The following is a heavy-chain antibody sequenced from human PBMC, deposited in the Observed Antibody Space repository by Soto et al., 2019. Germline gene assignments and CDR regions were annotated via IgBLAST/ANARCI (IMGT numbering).Heavy chain of an antibody. Sequence: GGSLRLSCAASGFTFSSYGMHWVRQAPGKGLEWVAVISYDGSNKYYADSVKGRFTISRDNSKNTLYLQMNSLRAEDTAVYYCAKDEGVGATTSFDYWGQGTLVIVSS. CDR3: AKDEGVGATTSFDY. J-gene: IGHJ4*02. D-gene: IGHD1-26*01. CDR2: ISYDGSNK. CDR1: GFTFSSYG. V-gene: IGHV3-30*18.